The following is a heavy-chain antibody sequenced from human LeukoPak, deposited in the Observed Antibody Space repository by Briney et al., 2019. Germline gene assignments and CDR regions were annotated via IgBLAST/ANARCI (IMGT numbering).Heavy chain of an antibody. CDR3: ARGGEDCSSTSCHYYYYGMDV. D-gene: IGHD2-2*01. CDR2: MNPNSGTT. V-gene: IGHV1-8*01. CDR1: GYTFTSYD. J-gene: IGHJ6*02. Sequence: ASVKLSCKASGYTFTSYDINWVRQATGQGLEWMGWMNPNSGTTGNAQKFQDRVTMTRNTSISTAYMELSSLRSEDTAVYYCARGGEDCSSTSCHYYYYGMDVWGQGTTVTVSS.